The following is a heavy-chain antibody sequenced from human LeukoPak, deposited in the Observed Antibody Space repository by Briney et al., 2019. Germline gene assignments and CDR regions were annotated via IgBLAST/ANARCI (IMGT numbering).Heavy chain of an antibody. J-gene: IGHJ4*02. CDR1: RFTFSSYA. CDR3: AKVRSAVVAAATNY. V-gene: IGHV3-23*01. Sequence: GGSLRLSCAASRFTFSSYAMSWVRQAPGKGLEWVSVISGSGGSTYHADSVKGRFTISRDNSNNTLYLQMNSLRAEDTAIYYCAKVRSAVVAAATNYWGQGTLVTVSS. CDR2: ISGSGGST. D-gene: IGHD2-15*01.